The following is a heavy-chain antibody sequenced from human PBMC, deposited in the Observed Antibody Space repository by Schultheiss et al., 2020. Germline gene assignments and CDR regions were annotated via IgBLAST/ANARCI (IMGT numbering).Heavy chain of an antibody. V-gene: IGHV3-30*18. CDR2: ISYDGSNK. Sequence: GGSLRLSCAASGFTFSSYGMHWVRQAPGKGLEWVAVISYDGSNKYYADSVKGRFTISRDNSKNTLYLQMNSLRAEDTAVYYCAKGNYYDSSGYVEYFDYWGKGT. CDR1: GFTFSSYG. J-gene: IGHJ4*02. D-gene: IGHD3-22*01. CDR3: AKGNYYDSSGYVEYFDY.